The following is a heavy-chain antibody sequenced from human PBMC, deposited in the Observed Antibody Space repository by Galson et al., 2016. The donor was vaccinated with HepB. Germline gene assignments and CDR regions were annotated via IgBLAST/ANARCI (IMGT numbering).Heavy chain of an antibody. V-gene: IGHV3-66*02. CDR2: IYSDGSA. CDR3: AREKGYLTNWFFDL. CDR1: GFTFRSCA. D-gene: IGHD3-16*02. Sequence: SLRLSCAASGFTFRSCAMSWVRQAPGKGLEWVSVIYSDGSAYYADSVKGRFTISRDISKNMVDLQMNNLRAEDTAVYYCAREKGYLTNWFFDLWGRGTLVTVSS. J-gene: IGHJ2*01.